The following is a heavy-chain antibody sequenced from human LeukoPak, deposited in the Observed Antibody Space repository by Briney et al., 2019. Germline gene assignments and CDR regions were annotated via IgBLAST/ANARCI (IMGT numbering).Heavy chain of an antibody. CDR2: IYSGGNT. V-gene: IGHV3-53*01. D-gene: IGHD6-25*01. Sequence: GGSLRLSCAASGFTFRSYSMNWVRQAPGKGLEWVSVIYSGGNTYYADSVKGRFTISRDNSKNTLYLQVNSLRAEDTAVYYCARWPAEGENWGQGTLVTVSS. CDR1: GFTFRSYS. CDR3: ARWPAEGEN. J-gene: IGHJ4*02.